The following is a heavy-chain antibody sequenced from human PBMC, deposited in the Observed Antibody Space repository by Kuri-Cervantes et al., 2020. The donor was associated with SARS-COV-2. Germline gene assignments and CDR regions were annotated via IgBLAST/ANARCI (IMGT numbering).Heavy chain of an antibody. CDR3: VRDVLTMVGVVTEWFDP. CDR2: MYHTGIN. D-gene: IGHD3-22*01. J-gene: IGHJ5*02. Sequence: SQTLSLTCAVSGYSISSGYYWGWIRQPPGKGLEWIGSMYHTGINYLNPSLKSRVTISIDTSKNQFSLTLTSVTAADTAMYFCVRDVLTMVGVVTEWFDPWGQGTLVTVSS. V-gene: IGHV4-38-2*02. CDR1: GYSISSGYY.